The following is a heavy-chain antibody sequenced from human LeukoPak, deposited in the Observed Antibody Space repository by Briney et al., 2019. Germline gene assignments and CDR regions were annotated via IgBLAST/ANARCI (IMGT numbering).Heavy chain of an antibody. D-gene: IGHD5-18*01. J-gene: IGHJ4*02. V-gene: IGHV3-7*01. Sequence: GGSLRLSCAASGFTFRSYWMSWFRQAPGKGLEWVANIKQDGSEKYYVDSVKGRFTISRDNAKNSLYLQMNSLRAEDTAVYYCASSYSYGLPFDYWGQGTLVTVSS. CDR3: ASSYSYGLPFDY. CDR1: GFTFRSYW. CDR2: IKQDGSEK.